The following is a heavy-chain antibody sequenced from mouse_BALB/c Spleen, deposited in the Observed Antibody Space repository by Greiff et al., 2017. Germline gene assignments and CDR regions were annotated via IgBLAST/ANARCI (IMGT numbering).Heavy chain of an antibody. Sequence: EVQLQQSGPELVKPGASVKISCKASGYSFTGYYMHWVKQSHVKSLEWIGRINPYNGATSYNQNFKDKASLTVDKSSSTAYMELHSLTSEDSAVYYCARSRRAGWSDYWGQGTTLTVSS. D-gene: IGHD1-2*01. CDR3: ARSRRAGWSDY. V-gene: IGHV1-26*01. CDR1: GYSFTGYY. CDR2: INPYNGAT. J-gene: IGHJ2*01.